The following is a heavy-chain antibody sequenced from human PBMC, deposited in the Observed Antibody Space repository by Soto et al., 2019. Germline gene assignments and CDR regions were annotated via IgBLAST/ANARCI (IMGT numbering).Heavy chain of an antibody. CDR2: ISGGGGCI. CDR3: ARGHDY. CDR1: GFTFSSYA. Sequence: VGSLRLSCAASGFTFSSYAMSWVRQAPGKGLEWVSCISGGGGCIYYADSVKGRFTISRDNSKNSLYLQMNSLRAEDTAVYYCARGHDYWGQGTLVTVSA. J-gene: IGHJ4*02. V-gene: IGHV3-23*01.